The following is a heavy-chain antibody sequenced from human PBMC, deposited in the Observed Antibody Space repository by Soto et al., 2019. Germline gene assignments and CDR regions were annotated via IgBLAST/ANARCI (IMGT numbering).Heavy chain of an antibody. Sequence: SVKVSCKASGYTFNDYYIHWVRQAPGQGLEGMGWINPKSGGTNYAQKFQGRVTLTRDTSITTAYMEVSRLRTDDTAVYYCATLGAGAFDYWGQGSLVTVSS. CDR1: GYTFNDYY. D-gene: IGHD3-16*01. CDR3: ATLGAGAFDY. V-gene: IGHV1-2*02. CDR2: INPKSGGT. J-gene: IGHJ4*02.